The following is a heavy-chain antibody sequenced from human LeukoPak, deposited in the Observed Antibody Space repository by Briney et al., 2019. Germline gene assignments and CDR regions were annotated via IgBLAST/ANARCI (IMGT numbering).Heavy chain of an antibody. CDR1: GFTFSSYA. CDR3: AKRDFYCSSTSCHFDY. J-gene: IGHJ4*02. CDR2: ISGSGGST. Sequence: GGSQRLSCAASGFTFSSYAMSWVRQAPGKGLEWVSAISGSGGSTYYADSVKGRFTISRDNSKNTLYLQMNSLRAEDTAVYYCAKRDFYCSSTSCHFDYWGQGTLVTVSS. V-gene: IGHV3-23*01. D-gene: IGHD2-2*01.